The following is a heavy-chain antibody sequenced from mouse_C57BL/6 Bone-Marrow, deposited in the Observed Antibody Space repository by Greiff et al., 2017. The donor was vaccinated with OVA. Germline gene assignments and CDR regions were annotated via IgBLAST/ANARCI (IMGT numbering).Heavy chain of an antibody. V-gene: IGHV1-39*01. CDR2: INPNYGTT. CDR1: GYSFTDYN. Sequence: VQLQQSGPELVKPGASVKISCKASGYSFTDYNMNWVKQSNGKSLEWIGVINPNYGTTSYNQKFKGKATLTVDQSSSTAYMQLNSLTSEDSAVYYRARGTTIVTSYRLVIDVWGTGTTVTVSS. J-gene: IGHJ1*03. D-gene: IGHD2-5*01. CDR3: ARGTTIVTSYRLVIDV.